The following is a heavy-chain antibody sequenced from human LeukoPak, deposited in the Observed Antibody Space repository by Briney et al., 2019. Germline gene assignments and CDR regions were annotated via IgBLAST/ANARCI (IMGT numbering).Heavy chain of an antibody. V-gene: IGHV3-30*02. Sequence: PGGSLRVSCAASGFTFSSYGMHWVRQAPGEGLEWVAYIGYDGSKKYYSDSVKGRFTISRDNSKNTVHLQMNSLRAADTALYFCARDLGGIYYIAYWGQGTLVTVSS. CDR2: IGYDGSKK. J-gene: IGHJ4*02. D-gene: IGHD2-15*01. CDR1: GFTFSSYG. CDR3: ARDLGGIYYIAY.